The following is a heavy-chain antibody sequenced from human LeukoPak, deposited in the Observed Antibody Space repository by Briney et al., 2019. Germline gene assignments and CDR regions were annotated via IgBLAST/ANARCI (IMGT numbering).Heavy chain of an antibody. J-gene: IGHJ3*02. Sequence: ASVKVSCKASGYTFTSYDINWVRQATGQGLEWMGWMNPNSGNTGYAQKFQGRVTMTRNTSISTAYMELSSLRSEDTAVYYCARGAYGAAGPLNAFDIWGQGTMVTVSS. CDR1: GYTFTSYD. CDR3: ARGAYGAAGPLNAFDI. CDR2: MNPNSGNT. V-gene: IGHV1-8*01. D-gene: IGHD6-13*01.